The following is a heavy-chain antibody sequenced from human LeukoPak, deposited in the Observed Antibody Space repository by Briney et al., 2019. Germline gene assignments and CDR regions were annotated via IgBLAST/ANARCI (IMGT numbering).Heavy chain of an antibody. Sequence: ASVKVSCKASGYTFTGYYMHWVRQAPVQGLEWMGRINPNSGGTNYAQKLQGRVTMTRDTSISTAYMELSRLRSDDTAVYYCATNSRRYDYVWGSADWGQGTLVTVSS. V-gene: IGHV1-2*06. D-gene: IGHD3-16*01. CDR3: ATNSRRYDYVWGSAD. J-gene: IGHJ4*02. CDR1: GYTFTGYY. CDR2: INPNSGGT.